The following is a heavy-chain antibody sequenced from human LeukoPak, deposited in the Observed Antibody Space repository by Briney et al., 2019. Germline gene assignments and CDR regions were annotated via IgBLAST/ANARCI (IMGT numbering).Heavy chain of an antibody. CDR3: ALDINGDLFHI. D-gene: IGHD2-21*01. CDR1: GFSFSAYW. CDR2: IKSDGSIT. V-gene: IGHV3-74*01. J-gene: IGHJ4*02. Sequence: GGSLRLSCAASGFSFSAYWIHWVRQAPGKGLVWVSSIKSDGSITSYADAVKGRFSLSADNAKNTQYLQMNSLRAEDTAMYYCALDINGDLFHIWGQGTPVTVSS.